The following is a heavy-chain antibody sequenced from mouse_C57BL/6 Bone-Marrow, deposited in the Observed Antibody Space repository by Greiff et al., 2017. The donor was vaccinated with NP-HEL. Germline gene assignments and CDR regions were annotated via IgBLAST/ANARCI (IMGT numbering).Heavy chain of an antibody. Sequence: EVKLEESGGGLVQPGGSLSLSCAASGFTFTDYYMSWVRQPPGKALEWLGFIRNKANGYKTEYSASVKGRFTISRDNSQSILYLQMTALRAEDSATYYCARSIYYDYADDPFYAMDYWGQGTSVTVSS. CDR3: ARSIYYDYADDPFYAMDY. J-gene: IGHJ4*01. CDR1: GFTFTDYY. V-gene: IGHV7-3*01. CDR2: IRNKANGYKT. D-gene: IGHD2-4*01.